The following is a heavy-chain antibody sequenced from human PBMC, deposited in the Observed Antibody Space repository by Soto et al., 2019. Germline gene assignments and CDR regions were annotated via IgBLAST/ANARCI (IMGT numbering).Heavy chain of an antibody. CDR2: IYTSGST. V-gene: IGHV4-4*07. Sequence: SETLSLTCTVSGGSIRSYYWSWIRQPAGKGLEWIGRIYTSGSTNYNPSLTSRVTMSVDTSKNQFSLKLSSVTAADTAVYYCARDRGDGYNSDYFDYWGQGTLVTVSS. CDR1: GGSIRSYY. D-gene: IGHD5-12*01. CDR3: ARDRGDGYNSDYFDY. J-gene: IGHJ4*02.